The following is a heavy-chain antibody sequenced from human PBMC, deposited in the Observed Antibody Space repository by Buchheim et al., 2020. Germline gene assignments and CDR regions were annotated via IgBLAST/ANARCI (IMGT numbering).Heavy chain of an antibody. V-gene: IGHV4-34*02. CDR1: GGSLTGYY. J-gene: IGHJ4*02. CDR3: ARRDSWSGYYNY. D-gene: IGHD3-3*01. CDR2: VNHSGST. Sequence: QVQLQQWGAGLLKPSETLSLTCAVYGGSLTGYYWAWIRQPPGKGLEWIGEVNHSGSTSYKPSLKSRVTISVDKSKNQFYLKLNSVTAADTAVYYCARRDSWSGYYNYWGQGTL.